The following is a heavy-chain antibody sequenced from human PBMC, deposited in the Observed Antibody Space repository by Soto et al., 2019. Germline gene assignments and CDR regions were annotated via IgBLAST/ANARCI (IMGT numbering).Heavy chain of an antibody. J-gene: IGHJ4*02. V-gene: IGHV1-69*13. CDR2: IIPVFGTA. D-gene: IGHD1-26*01. Sequence: GASVKVSCKASGGTFSSYAISWVRQAPGQGLEWMGGIIPVFGTANYAQKFQGRVTITADESTSTAYMELSSLRSEDTAVYYCARGNSGTYYRVIDYWGQGTLVTVSS. CDR3: ARGNSGTYYRVIDY. CDR1: GGTFSSYA.